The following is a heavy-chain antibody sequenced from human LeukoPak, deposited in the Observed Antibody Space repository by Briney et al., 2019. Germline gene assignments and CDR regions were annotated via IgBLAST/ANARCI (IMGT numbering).Heavy chain of an antibody. CDR2: IYYSGST. CDR3: AREGYYGGNYGY. Sequence: PSQTLSLTCTVSVGSISSGDYYWRWIRQPPGKGLEWIGYIYYSGSTYYNPSLKGRVTISVATSKSQFSLKLSSVTAADTAVYYCAREGYYGGNYGYWGQGTLVTVSS. V-gene: IGHV4-30-4*08. D-gene: IGHD4-23*01. CDR1: VGSISSGDYY. J-gene: IGHJ4*02.